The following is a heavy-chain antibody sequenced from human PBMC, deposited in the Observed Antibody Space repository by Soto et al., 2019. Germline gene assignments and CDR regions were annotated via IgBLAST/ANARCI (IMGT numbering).Heavy chain of an antibody. CDR2: VHQFVGT. CDR1: GGSIYTDDW. D-gene: IGHD3-16*01. J-gene: IGHJ4*02. CDR3: ANWGGLNFPRLY. Sequence: QVRLQESGPGLVEPSGTLSLTCAVSGGSIYTDDWWTWVRQTPGKGLEWIGEVHQFVGTNYNPSLRSRVTISIDKSKNQFSLELTSVPAAATAVYYCANWGGLNFPRLYWGPGTLVTVSS. V-gene: IGHV4-4*02.